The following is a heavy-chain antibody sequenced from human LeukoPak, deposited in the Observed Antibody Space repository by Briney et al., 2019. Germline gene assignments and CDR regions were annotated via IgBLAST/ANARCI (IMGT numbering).Heavy chain of an antibody. V-gene: IGHV4-59*01. CDR2: IYYSGNT. Sequence: PSETLSLTCTVSGGSISSYYWSWIRQTPGKGLEYVGYIYYSGNTNYNPSLNSRVTISVDTSKNRFSLKLSSVTAADTAVYYCARGPGSPSGDNYGRPLDYWGQGTLVTVSS. CDR3: ARGPGSPSGDNYGRPLDY. CDR1: GGSISSYY. J-gene: IGHJ4*02. D-gene: IGHD5-18*01.